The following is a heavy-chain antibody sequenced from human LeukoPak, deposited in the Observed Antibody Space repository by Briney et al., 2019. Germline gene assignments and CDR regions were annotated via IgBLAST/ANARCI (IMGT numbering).Heavy chain of an antibody. J-gene: IGHJ4*02. Sequence: GGSLRLSCAVSGITLSNYGMSWVRQAPGKGLEWVAGISDSGGSTNYADSVKGRFTISRDNPKNTLYLQMNSLRAEDTAVYYCAGGYDKGYWGQGTLVTVSS. CDR3: AGGYDKGY. CDR1: GITLSNYG. CDR2: ISDSGGST. V-gene: IGHV3-23*01. D-gene: IGHD5-12*01.